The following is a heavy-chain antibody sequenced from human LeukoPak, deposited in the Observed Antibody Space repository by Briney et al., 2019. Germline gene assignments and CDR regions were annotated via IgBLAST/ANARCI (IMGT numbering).Heavy chain of an antibody. CDR3: ARCYTYGTTWFGGLDV. Sequence: GGSLRLSCAASGFTFSSYWMHGVRQAPGKGLEWVSSIRGGGSDTHYAGTVRGRFTISGDNSKNTLYLQMNSLRAEDTAVYYCARCYTYGTTWFGGLDVWGQGTTATVSS. D-gene: IGHD3-10*01. CDR1: GFTFSSYW. V-gene: IGHV3-23*01. CDR2: IRGGGSDT. J-gene: IGHJ6*02.